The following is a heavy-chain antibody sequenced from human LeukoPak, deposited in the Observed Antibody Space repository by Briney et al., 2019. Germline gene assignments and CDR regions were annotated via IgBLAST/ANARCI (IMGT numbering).Heavy chain of an antibody. J-gene: IGHJ4*02. CDR3: ARDHGQRCSSTSCYLYFDY. D-gene: IGHD2-2*01. V-gene: IGHV3-30*01. CDR1: GFTFSSYA. Sequence: PGGSLRLSCAASGFTFSSYAMRWVRQAPGKGLEWVAVISYDGSNKYYADSVKGRFTISRDNSKNTLYLQMNSLRAEDTAVYYCARDHGQRCSSTSCYLYFDYWGQGTLVTVSS. CDR2: ISYDGSNK.